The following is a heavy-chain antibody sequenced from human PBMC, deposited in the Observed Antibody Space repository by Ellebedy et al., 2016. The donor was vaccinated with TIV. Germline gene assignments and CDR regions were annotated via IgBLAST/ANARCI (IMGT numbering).Heavy chain of an antibody. CDR1: GDSLNRHI. Sequence: GGSLRLSCVASGDSLNRHIIHWVRQAPGKGLEWVAGISFDGSIYYAESVKGRFTISKDSFRNTVFLQMNSLRAEDTAVYYCAKEGPAAMVTRVDYWGQGTLVTVSS. J-gene: IGHJ4*02. D-gene: IGHD5-18*01. V-gene: IGHV3-30*18. CDR2: ISFDGSI. CDR3: AKEGPAAMVTRVDY.